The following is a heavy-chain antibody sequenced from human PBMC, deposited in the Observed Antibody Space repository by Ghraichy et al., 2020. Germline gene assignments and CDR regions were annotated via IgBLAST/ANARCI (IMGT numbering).Heavy chain of an antibody. CDR1: GGSFSGYY. V-gene: IGHV4-34*01. D-gene: IGHD5-12*01. J-gene: IGHJ6*02. CDR2: INHSGST. CDR3: ARGFSRGIVATIVFYYGMDV. Sequence: SETLSLTCAVYGGSFSGYYWSWIRQPPGKGLEWIGEINHSGSTNYNPSLKSRVTISVDTSKNQFSLKLSSVTAADTAVYYCARGFSRGIVATIVFYYGMDVWGQGTTVTVSS.